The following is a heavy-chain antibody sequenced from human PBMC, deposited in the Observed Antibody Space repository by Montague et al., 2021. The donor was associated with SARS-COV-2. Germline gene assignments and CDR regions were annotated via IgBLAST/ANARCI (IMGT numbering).Heavy chain of an antibody. CDR3: ARGAGYSSSGYLAFEI. J-gene: IGHJ3*02. CDR1: SGSISSYY. V-gene: IGHV4-59*01. Sequence: SETLSLTCTVSSGSISSYYWSWIRQPPGKGLEWIGYIYYSGSTNYNPSLKSRVTISVDTSKNQFSLKLRSVTAADTAVYYCARGAGYSSSGYLAFEIWGQGTMITVSS. CDR2: IYYSGST. D-gene: IGHD6-13*01.